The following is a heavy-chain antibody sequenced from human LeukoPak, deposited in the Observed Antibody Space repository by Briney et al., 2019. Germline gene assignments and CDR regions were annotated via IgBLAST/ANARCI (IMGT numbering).Heavy chain of an antibody. CDR1: GGTFSSYA. Sequence: SVKVSCKASGGTFSSYAISWVRQAPGQGLEWMGGIIPIFGTANYAQKFQGRVTITAGESTSTAYMELSSLRSEDTAVYYCARYFGDPQGMDVWGQGITVTVSS. CDR3: ARYFGDPQGMDV. J-gene: IGHJ6*02. D-gene: IGHD3-10*01. V-gene: IGHV1-69*13. CDR2: IIPIFGTA.